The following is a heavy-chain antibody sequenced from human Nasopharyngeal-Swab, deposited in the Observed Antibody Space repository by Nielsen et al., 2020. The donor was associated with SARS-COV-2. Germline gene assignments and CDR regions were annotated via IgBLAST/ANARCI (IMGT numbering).Heavy chain of an antibody. V-gene: IGHV5-51*01. CDR2: IHHGDSDT. CDR1: GYSFTTYW. J-gene: IGHJ1*01. CDR3: ARQEGYWPEYFQH. D-gene: IGHD1-26*01. Sequence: GESLKISCKGSGYSFTTYWIGWVRQMPGTGLEWMGIIHHGDSDTRYSPSFQGQVTISADKSISTAYLQWSSLKASDTAMYYCARQEGYWPEYFQHWGQNTLVTVSS.